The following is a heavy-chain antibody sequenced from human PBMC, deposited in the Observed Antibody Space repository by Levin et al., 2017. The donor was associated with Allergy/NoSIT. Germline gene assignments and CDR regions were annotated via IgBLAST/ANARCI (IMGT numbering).Heavy chain of an antibody. CDR1: GYSINNGYY. V-gene: IGHV4-38-2*01. Sequence: SETLSLTCAVSGYSINNGYYWVWIRQPPGQGLEWIGSAYYDEDPYYNPSLKSRVTISVDTSKNQFSLKLTSVTAADTAIYYCAGQYYDSSGYSSFDYWGQGTLVTVSS. CDR3: AGQYYDSSGYSSFDY. J-gene: IGHJ4*01. CDR2: AYYDEDP. D-gene: IGHD3-22*01.